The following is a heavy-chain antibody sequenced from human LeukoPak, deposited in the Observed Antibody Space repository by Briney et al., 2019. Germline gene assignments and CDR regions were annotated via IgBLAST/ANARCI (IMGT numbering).Heavy chain of an antibody. CDR2: IYSGGSI. V-gene: IGHV3-53*01. J-gene: IGHJ4*02. D-gene: IGHD3-22*01. CDR3: ATLFYDRGGG. Sequence: GGSLRLSCAASEFTVSSSYMSWVRQAPGKGLEWVSVIYSGGSIYYADSVKGRFTISRDNSKNTLYLQMNSLRAEDTAVYYCATLFYDRGGGWGQGTLVTVSS. CDR1: EFTVSSSY.